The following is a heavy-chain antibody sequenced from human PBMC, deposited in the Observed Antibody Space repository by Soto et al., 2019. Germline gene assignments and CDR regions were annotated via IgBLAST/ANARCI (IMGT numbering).Heavy chain of an antibody. D-gene: IGHD3-16*01. V-gene: IGHV3-66*01. J-gene: IGHJ5*02. CDR3: ARASLVCEMGGWLDP. CDR1: GFTVSGNY. Sequence: EVQLVESGGGLVQAGGSLRLSCAASGFTVSGNYMAWVRQAPGKGLEWVSIIYSTNNTYYADFVKGRFTMSRDNSKNTMWLQMNSLRAEDTAVYYCARASLVCEMGGWLDPWGQGARVIVSS. CDR2: IYSTNNT.